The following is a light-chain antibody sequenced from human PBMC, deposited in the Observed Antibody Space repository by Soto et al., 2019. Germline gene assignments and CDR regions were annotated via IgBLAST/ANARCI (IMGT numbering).Light chain of an antibody. CDR3: QQYDNLPLT. CDR2: DAS. V-gene: IGKV1-33*01. J-gene: IGKJ4*01. Sequence: IQMTQSPSSLSAYIGDRVTITCRAGQSISTYLNWYQQKPGKAPKLLIYDASNLETGVPSRFSGSGSGTDFTFTISSLQPEDIATYYCQQYDNLPLTFGGGTKVDNK. CDR1: QSISTY.